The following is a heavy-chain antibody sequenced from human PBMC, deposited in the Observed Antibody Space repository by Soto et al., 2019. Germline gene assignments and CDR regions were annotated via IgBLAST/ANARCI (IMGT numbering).Heavy chain of an antibody. J-gene: IGHJ4*02. V-gene: IGHV4-31*03. Sequence: QVQLQESGPGLVKPSQTLSLTCTVSGGSISSGGYYWSWLRQHPGKGLEWIGYIYYSGSTYYNPSLKSRVTISVDTSKNQFSLKLSSVNAADTAVYYCARSFGEAAAGPFDYWGQGTLVTVSS. CDR1: GGSISSGGYY. D-gene: IGHD6-13*01. CDR2: IYYSGST. CDR3: ARSFGEAAAGPFDY.